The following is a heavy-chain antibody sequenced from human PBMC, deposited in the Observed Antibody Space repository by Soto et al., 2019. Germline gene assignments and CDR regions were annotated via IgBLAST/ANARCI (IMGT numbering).Heavy chain of an antibody. CDR1: GGSISSGDYS. D-gene: IGHD2-15*01. J-gene: IGHJ4*02. CDR3: ARVLVENCSGGSCYPGYYFDY. V-gene: IGHV4-30-2*01. Sequence: SATLSLTGSVSGGSISSGDYSWSWIRPPPGKGLDWVGYIYHSGSTYYNPSLKSRVTISLDRSKNQFSLKLSSVTAADTAVYFCARVLVENCSGGSCYPGYYFDYWGQGTLVTVAS. CDR2: IYHSGST.